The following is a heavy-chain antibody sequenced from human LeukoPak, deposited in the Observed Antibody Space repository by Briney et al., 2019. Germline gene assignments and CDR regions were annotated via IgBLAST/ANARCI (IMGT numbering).Heavy chain of an antibody. V-gene: IGHV1-18*01. Sequence: ASVKVFCKASGYTFTSYGISWVRQAPGQGLEWMGWISAYNGNTIYAQKLQGRVTMTTDTSTSTAYMELRSLRSDDTAVYYCARASVGATTWWFDPWGQGTLVTVSS. CDR3: ARASVGATTWWFDP. CDR1: GYTFTSYG. D-gene: IGHD1-26*01. CDR2: ISAYNGNT. J-gene: IGHJ5*02.